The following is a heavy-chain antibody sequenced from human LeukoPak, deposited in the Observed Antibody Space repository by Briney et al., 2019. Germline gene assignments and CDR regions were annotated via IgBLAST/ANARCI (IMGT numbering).Heavy chain of an antibody. D-gene: IGHD1-26*01. CDR2: ISSSSSTT. CDR1: GFTVSSNY. CDR3: ARDLYSGSYHDFDY. Sequence: GGSLRLSCAASGFTVSSNYMNWVRQAPGKGLEWVAYISSSSSTTHYADSVTGRFSISRDNAKSSLYLQMNSLRVEDTAVYYCARDLYSGSYHDFDYWGQGTLVTVSS. J-gene: IGHJ4*02. V-gene: IGHV3-48*01.